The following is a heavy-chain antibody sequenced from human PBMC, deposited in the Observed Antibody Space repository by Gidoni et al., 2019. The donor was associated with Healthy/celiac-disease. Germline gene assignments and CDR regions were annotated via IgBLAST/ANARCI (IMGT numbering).Heavy chain of an antibody. V-gene: IGHV4-59*01. CDR2: IYYSGST. J-gene: IGHJ4*02. CDR1: GGSISSYY. D-gene: IGHD5-12*01. CDR3: ASSPPGGYEKD. Sequence: QVQLQESGPGLVKPSETLSLTCTVSGGSISSYYWSWIRQPPGKGLAWIRYIYYSGSTNYNPFLKSRVTISVDTSKNQFSLKLRSVTAADTAVYYCASSPPGGYEKDWGQGTLVTVSS.